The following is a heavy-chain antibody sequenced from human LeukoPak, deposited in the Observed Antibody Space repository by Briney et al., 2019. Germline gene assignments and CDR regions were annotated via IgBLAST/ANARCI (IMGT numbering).Heavy chain of an antibody. V-gene: IGHV4-61*02. CDR1: GGSISSGSYY. CDR2: IYTSGST. D-gene: IGHD3-10*01. J-gene: IGHJ6*03. Sequence: SETLSLTCTVSGGSISSGSYYWSWIRQPAGKGLEWIGRIYTSGSTNYNPSLKSRVTISVDTSKNQFSLKLSSVTAADTAVYYCARSNVLLWFGELDSNYMGVWGKGTTVTISS. CDR3: ARSNVLLWFGELDSNYMGV.